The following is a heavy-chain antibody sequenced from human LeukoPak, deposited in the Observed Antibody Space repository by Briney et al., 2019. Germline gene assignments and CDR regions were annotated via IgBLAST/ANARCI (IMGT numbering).Heavy chain of an antibody. D-gene: IGHD3-16*01. J-gene: IGHJ5*02. CDR1: GGSISSYY. V-gene: IGHV4-59*08. Sequence: SETLSLTCTVSGGSISSYYWSWIRQPPGKGLEWIGYIYYSGSTNYNPSLQSRVTISVDTSKSQFSLKLSSVTAADTAVYYCARGDKDWFDPWGQGTLVTVSS. CDR2: IYYSGST. CDR3: ARGDKDWFDP.